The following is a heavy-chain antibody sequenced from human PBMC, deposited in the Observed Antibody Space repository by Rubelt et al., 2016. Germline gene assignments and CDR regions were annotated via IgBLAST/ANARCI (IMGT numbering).Heavy chain of an antibody. D-gene: IGHD6-19*01. J-gene: IGHJ4*02. CDR1: GFTFSSYG. V-gene: IGHV3-33*05. CDR3: ANVEPGWSKNYFDY. CDR2: ISYDGSNK. Sequence: GFTFSSYGMHWVRQAPGKGLEWVAVISYDGSNKYYADSVKGRFTISRDNSKNTLYLQMNSLRVEDTALYYCANVEPGWSKNYFDYWGQGTLVTVSS.